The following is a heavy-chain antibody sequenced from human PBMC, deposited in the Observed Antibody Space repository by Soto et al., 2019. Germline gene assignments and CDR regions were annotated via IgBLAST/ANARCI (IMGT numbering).Heavy chain of an antibody. CDR1: GFIFSNSY. D-gene: IGHD6-19*01. J-gene: IGHJ4*02. Sequence: PVGSLRPSCTASGFIFSNSYMSWIRQAPGKGLEWVSSISSRDLSIYYADSVKGRFTIFRDNAKNSLFLHMSDLRTADTAVYYCSRVSSAGWHVNGRDYFDHWGLGTLVTV. CDR2: ISSRDLSI. V-gene: IGHV3-11*01. CDR3: SRVSSAGWHVNGRDYFDH.